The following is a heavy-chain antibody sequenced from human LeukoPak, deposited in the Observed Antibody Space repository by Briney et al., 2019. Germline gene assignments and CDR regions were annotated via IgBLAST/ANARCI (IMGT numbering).Heavy chain of an antibody. CDR2: IIPIFGTA. CDR1: GGTFSSYA. CDR3: ARGRVKMATINYFDY. V-gene: IGHV1-69*05. Sequence: SVKVSCKASGGTFSSYAISWVRQAPGQGLEWMGGIIPIFGTANYAQKFQGRVTITTDESTSTAYMEVSRLRSEDTAVYYCARGRVKMATINYFDYWGQGSLVTVSS. D-gene: IGHD5-24*01. J-gene: IGHJ4*02.